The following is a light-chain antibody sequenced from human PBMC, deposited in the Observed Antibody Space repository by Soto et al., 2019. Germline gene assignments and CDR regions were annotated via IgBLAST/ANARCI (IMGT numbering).Light chain of an antibody. CDR1: QGISRY. Sequence: DIQLTQSPSFLSASVGDRVTITCRASQGISRYLAWYQQKPGKAPKLLIYAESTLQSGVPSRFSGSGSGTEFTLTISSLKPEDFATYSCQQINSYPPTFGQGTKVEIK. V-gene: IGKV1-9*01. J-gene: IGKJ1*01. CDR2: AES. CDR3: QQINSYPPT.